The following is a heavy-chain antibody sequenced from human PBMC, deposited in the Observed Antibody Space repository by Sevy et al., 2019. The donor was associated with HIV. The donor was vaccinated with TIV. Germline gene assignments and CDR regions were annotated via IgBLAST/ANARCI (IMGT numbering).Heavy chain of an antibody. CDR2: ISSSSSYI. V-gene: IGHV3-21*01. Sequence: GGSLRLSCAASGFTFSSYSMNWVRQAPGKGLEWVSSISSSSSYIYYADSVKGRFTISRDNDKNSLYLQMNSLRAEDRAVYYCARGGGELLRNFDYWGQGTLVTVSS. D-gene: IGHD1-26*01. CDR3: ARGGGELLRNFDY. CDR1: GFTFSSYS. J-gene: IGHJ4*02.